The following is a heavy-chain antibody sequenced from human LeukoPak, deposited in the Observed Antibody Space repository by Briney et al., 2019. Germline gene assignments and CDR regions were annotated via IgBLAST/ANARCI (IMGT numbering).Heavy chain of an antibody. D-gene: IGHD7-27*01. V-gene: IGHV4-39*01. CDR1: GASISSSSHH. CDR3: ARLDWGSGGSGSFDH. Sequence: PSETLSLTCTVSGASISSSSHHWGWIRQPPGKGLKWIGSIYYSGFTHYNPSLKSRVNMSVDTSKNQFSLKLSSVTAADTAVYFCARLDWGSGGSGSFDHWGQGTLVTVSS. CDR2: IYYSGFT. J-gene: IGHJ4*02.